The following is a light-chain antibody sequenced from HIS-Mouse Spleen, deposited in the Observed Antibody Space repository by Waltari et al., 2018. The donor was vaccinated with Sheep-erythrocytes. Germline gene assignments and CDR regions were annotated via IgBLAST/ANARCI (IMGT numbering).Light chain of an antibody. J-gene: IGLJ3*02. CDR1: SSDVGSYNL. CDR2: EGS. Sequence: QSALTQPASVSGSPGQSITISCTGTSSDVGSYNLVSWYQQHPGKAPKLMIYEGSKRPSGVSNRFSDSKSGNTASLTVSGLQAEDEADYYCSSYAGSNNWVFGGGTKLTVL. CDR3: SSYAGSNNWV. V-gene: IGLV2-14*02.